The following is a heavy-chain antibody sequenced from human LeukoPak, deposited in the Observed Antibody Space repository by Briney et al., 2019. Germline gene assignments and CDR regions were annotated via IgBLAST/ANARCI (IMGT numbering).Heavy chain of an antibody. Sequence: SETLSLTCTVSGGSISSGDYYWSWIRQPPGKGLEWIGYIYYSGSTYYNPSLKSRVTISVDTSKNQFSLKLSSVTAADTAVYYCARVVSSSSWYYIWFDPWGQGTLVTVSS. J-gene: IGHJ5*02. CDR2: IYYSGST. D-gene: IGHD6-13*01. CDR1: GGSISSGDYY. V-gene: IGHV4-30-4*01. CDR3: ARVVSSSSWYYIWFDP.